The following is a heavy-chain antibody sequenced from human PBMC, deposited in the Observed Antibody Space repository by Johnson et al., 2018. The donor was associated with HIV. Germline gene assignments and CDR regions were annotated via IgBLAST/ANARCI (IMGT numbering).Heavy chain of an antibody. D-gene: IGHD2-21*02. CDR1: GFTFSSYA. V-gene: IGHV3-23*04. J-gene: IGHJ3*02. Sequence: MLLVESGGGLVQPGGSLRLSCAASGFTFSSYAMSWVRQAPGKGLEWVSAISGSGGSTYYADSVKGRFTISRDNSKNTLYLQMNSLRAEDTAVYYCARGGLLSPDAFDIWGQGTMVTVSS. CDR3: ARGGLLSPDAFDI. CDR2: ISGSGGST.